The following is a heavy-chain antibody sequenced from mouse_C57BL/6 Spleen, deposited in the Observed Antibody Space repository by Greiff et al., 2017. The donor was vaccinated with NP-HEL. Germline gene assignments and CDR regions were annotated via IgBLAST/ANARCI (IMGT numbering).Heavy chain of an antibody. CDR2: IWSGGST. Sequence: QVQLQQSGPGLVQPSQSLSITCTVSGFSLTSYGVHWVRQSPGKGLEWLGVIWSGGSTDYNAAFISRVSISKDNSKSQVFFKMNSLQADDTAIYYCGRNLYYYGSSYRVTGTGYYYAMDYWGQGTSVTVSS. V-gene: IGHV2-2*01. CDR3: GRNLYYYGSSYRVTGTGYYYAMDY. D-gene: IGHD1-1*01. CDR1: GFSLTSYG. J-gene: IGHJ4*01.